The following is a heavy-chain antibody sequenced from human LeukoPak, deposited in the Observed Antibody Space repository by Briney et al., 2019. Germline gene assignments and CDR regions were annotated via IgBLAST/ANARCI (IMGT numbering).Heavy chain of an antibody. J-gene: IGHJ4*02. D-gene: IGHD3-10*01. CDR1: GGSFSNYY. Sequence: SETLSLTCAVYGGSFSNYYWSWIRQSPGKGLEWIGEINHTGSTNYNPSLKSRVTISVDTSKRQFSLKMSSVTAADTAVYYCARGLWFGEEDYWGQGTLVTVSS. CDR2: INHTGST. CDR3: ARGLWFGEEDY. V-gene: IGHV4-34*01.